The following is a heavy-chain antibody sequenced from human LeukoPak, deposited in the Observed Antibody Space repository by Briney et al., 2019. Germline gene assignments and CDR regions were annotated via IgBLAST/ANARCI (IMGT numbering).Heavy chain of an antibody. CDR3: AKSPARGYSSSWYFDY. D-gene: IGHD6-13*01. V-gene: IGHV3-33*06. J-gene: IGHJ4*02. Sequence: PGGSLRLSCAASGFTFSSYGMHWVRQAPGKGLEWVAVIWYDGSNKYYADSVKGRFTISRDNSKNTVYLQMNSLRAEDTALYYCAKSPARGYSSSWYFDYWGQGTLVTVSS. CDR1: GFTFSSYG. CDR2: IWYDGSNK.